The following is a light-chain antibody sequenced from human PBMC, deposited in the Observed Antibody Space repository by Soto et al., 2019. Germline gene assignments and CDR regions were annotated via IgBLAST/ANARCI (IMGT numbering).Light chain of an antibody. CDR1: QSVSSN. CDR3: QQYQKWPLT. CDR2: GAS. V-gene: IGKV3-15*01. Sequence: EIVMTQSPATQSVSPGERASLSCRASQSVSSNLAWYQHKPGQAPRLLIYGASIRATGVPAKFSGSGSGTEFTLTLISLQSEDFAVYYCQQYQKWPLTFGGGTKAEIK. J-gene: IGKJ4*01.